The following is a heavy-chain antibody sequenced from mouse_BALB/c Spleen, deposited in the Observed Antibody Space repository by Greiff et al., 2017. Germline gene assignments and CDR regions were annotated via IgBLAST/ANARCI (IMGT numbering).Heavy chain of an antibody. CDR2: IYPGNVNT. Sequence: QVQLQQSGPELVKPGASVRISCKASGYTFTSYYIHWVKQSPGQGLEWIGWIYPGNVNTKYNEKFKGKAKLTADKSSITACMQLSSLTYADAAVYYCAVLITTARDAMDYWGQGTSVTVSS. CDR3: AVLITTARDAMDY. D-gene: IGHD1-2*01. CDR1: GYTFTSYY. V-gene: IGHV1S56*01. J-gene: IGHJ4*01.